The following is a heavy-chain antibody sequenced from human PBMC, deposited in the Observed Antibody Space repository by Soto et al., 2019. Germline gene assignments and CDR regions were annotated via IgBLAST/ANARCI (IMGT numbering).Heavy chain of an antibody. CDR1: AFSINDYY. CDR2: VHYIGST. Sequence: SETLSLTCYFSAFSINDYYLIWIRQPPGKGLEWIGYVHYIGSTNYNPSLQSRVTISIETSKNQFSLKLNSVTAADTAMYFCARSRYSYVYFDSWGLGTLVTVSS. D-gene: IGHD5-18*01. CDR3: ARSRYSYVYFDS. V-gene: IGHV4-59*01. J-gene: IGHJ4*02.